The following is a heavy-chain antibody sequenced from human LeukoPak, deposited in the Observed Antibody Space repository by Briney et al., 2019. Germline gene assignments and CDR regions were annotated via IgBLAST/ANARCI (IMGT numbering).Heavy chain of an antibody. Sequence: ASVKVSCKVSGYTLTELSMHWVRQAPGKGLEWMGGFDPEDGETINAQKFQGRVTMTEDTSTDTAYMELNSLRSEDTAVYYCATAYRYSYGKFDYWGQGTLVTVSS. J-gene: IGHJ4*02. CDR3: ATAYRYSYGKFDY. CDR1: GYTLTELS. V-gene: IGHV1-24*01. CDR2: FDPEDGET. D-gene: IGHD5-18*01.